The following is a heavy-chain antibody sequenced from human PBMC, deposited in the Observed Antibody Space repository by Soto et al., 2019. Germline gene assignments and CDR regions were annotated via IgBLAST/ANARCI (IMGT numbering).Heavy chain of an antibody. V-gene: IGHV1-69*12. Sequence: QVQLVQSGAEVKKPGSSVKVSCKASGGTFSSYAISWVRQAPGQGLEWMGGIIPIFGTANYAQKFKGRVTITADESANTAYMKLSSHRSEDTALYYCARHVPAAGYYYGMDVWGQGPTVTDSS. D-gene: IGHD2-2*01. CDR3: ARHVPAAGYYYGMDV. CDR2: IIPIFGTA. CDR1: GGTFSSYA. J-gene: IGHJ6*02.